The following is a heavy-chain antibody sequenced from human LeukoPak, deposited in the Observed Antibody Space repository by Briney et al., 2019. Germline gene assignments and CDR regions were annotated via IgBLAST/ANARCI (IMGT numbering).Heavy chain of an antibody. V-gene: IGHV1-69*05. CDR3: ARDYEMGVPAAIPWFDP. J-gene: IGHJ5*02. D-gene: IGHD2-2*01. Sequence: SVKVSCKASGYTFTGYYMHWVRQAPGQGLEWMGGIIPIFGTANYAQKFQGRVTITTDESTSTAYMELSSLRSEDTAVYYCARDYEMGVPAAIPWFDPWGQGTLVTVSS. CDR2: IIPIFGTA. CDR1: GYTFTGYY.